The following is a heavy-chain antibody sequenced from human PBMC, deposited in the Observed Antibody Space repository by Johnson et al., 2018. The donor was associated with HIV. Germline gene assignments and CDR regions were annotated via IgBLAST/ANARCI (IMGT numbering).Heavy chain of an antibody. V-gene: IGHV3-21*05. J-gene: IGHJ3*02. CDR2: ISNSST. CDR3: AREGMIVVGTAFDI. D-gene: IGHD3-22*01. Sequence: VQLVESGGGVVQPGRSLRLSCAASGFTFSSYAMHWVRQAPEKGLEWVSYISNSSTSYADSVKGRFTISRDNAKNTLYLQMNSLRAEDTAVYYCAREGMIVVGTAFDIWGQGTMVTVSS. CDR1: GFTFSSYA.